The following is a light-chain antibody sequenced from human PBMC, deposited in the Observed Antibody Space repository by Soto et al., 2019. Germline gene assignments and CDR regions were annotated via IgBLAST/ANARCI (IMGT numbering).Light chain of an antibody. Sequence: QLVLTQSPSASASLGASVKFTCTLSSGHSSYAIAWHQQQPEKGPRYLMKINSDGSHSKGDGIPDRFSGSSSGAERYLTISSLQSEDEADYYCQTWGTGIRVFGTGTKLTVL. CDR3: QTWGTGIRV. CDR1: SGHSSYA. V-gene: IGLV4-69*01. CDR2: INSDGSH. J-gene: IGLJ1*01.